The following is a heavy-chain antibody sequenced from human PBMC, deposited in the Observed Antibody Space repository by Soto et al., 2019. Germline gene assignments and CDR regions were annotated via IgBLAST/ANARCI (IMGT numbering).Heavy chain of an antibody. CDR3: TVGSRWSSDF. CDR2: IERDGSEK. D-gene: IGHD6-19*01. V-gene: IGHV3-7*03. CDR1: GFMFSNYF. Sequence: EVQLVESGGGLVQPGGSLTLYCVASGFMFSNYFMTWVRQAPGKGLEWVANIERDGSEKNYADSVKGRFTISRNNAKNSLYLQMNSLRAEDTAVYYCTVGSRWSSDFWAQGTHVAVSS. J-gene: IGHJ4*02.